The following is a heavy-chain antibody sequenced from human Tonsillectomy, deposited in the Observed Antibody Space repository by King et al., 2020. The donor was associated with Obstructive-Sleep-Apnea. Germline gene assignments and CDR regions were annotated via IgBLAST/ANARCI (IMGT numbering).Heavy chain of an antibody. Sequence: VQLQESGPGLVKPSETLSLTCTVSGGSISSYYWSWIRQPPGKGLEWIGYIYYSGSTNYNPFLKSRVTISVDTSKNQFSLKLSSVTAADTAVYYCARIKLWFGEWELWYFDLWGRGTLVTVSS. J-gene: IGHJ2*01. CDR3: ARIKLWFGEWELWYFDL. CDR2: IYYSGST. D-gene: IGHD3-10*01. CDR1: GGSISSYY. V-gene: IGHV4-59*01.